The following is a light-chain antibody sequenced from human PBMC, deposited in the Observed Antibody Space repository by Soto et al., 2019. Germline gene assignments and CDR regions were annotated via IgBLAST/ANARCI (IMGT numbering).Light chain of an antibody. CDR1: TSVVGGYNY. CDR2: DVS. J-gene: IGLJ1*01. V-gene: IGLV2-14*03. Sequence: QSALTQPASVSGSPGQSITISCTGTTSVVGGYNYVSWYQHYPGKAPKLMIYDVSSRPSGVSDRFSGSKSGNTASLTISGLQAEDEADYYCSSFRSSSTYVFGTGTKVTVL. CDR3: SSFRSSSTYV.